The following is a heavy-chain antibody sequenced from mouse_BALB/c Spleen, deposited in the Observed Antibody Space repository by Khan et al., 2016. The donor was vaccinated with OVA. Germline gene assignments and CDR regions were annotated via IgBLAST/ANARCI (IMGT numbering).Heavy chain of an antibody. D-gene: IGHD1-1*01. CDR2: ISYSGRT. Sequence: EVQLQESGPGLVKPSQSLSLTCTVTGYSITSDYAWNWIRQFPGNKLEWMGYISYSGRTSYNPSLKRRISITRETSKNQFFLQLNSVTTEDTATYYCARSVTITTVVATDFDYWGQGTTLTVSA. V-gene: IGHV3-2*02. CDR3: ARSVTITTVVATDFDY. CDR1: GYSITSDYA. J-gene: IGHJ2*01.